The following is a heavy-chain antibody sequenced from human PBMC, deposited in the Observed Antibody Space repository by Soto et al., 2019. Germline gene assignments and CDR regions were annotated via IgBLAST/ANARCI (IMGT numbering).Heavy chain of an antibody. CDR3: ARDYDPRLRFLEWTKLRRTAFDY. V-gene: IGHV1-18*01. Sequence: ASVTVSCKASGYTITSYGIIWVRQATGQGLEWMGWISAYNGNTNYAQKLQGRVTMTTDTSTSTAYMELRSLRSDDTAVYYCARDYDPRLRFLEWTKLRRTAFDYWGQGTLVTVSS. CDR2: ISAYNGNT. D-gene: IGHD3-3*01. J-gene: IGHJ4*02. CDR1: GYTITSYG.